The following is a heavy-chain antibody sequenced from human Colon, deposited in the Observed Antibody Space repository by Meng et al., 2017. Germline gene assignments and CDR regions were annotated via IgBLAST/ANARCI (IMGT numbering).Heavy chain of an antibody. CDR1: VGSFSDYY. V-gene: IGHV4-34*01. CDR3: ARGVDWAKSGNF. Sequence: VQLPHWCAGLLNLPETLSPTCPVYVGSFSDYYLTWIRQPPGKGLEWVGEIHPSGSTYYSPSLQSRVTITLDTSKNQFSLTLSSMTAADTAVYYCARGVDWAKSGNFWGQGTLVTVSS. D-gene: IGHD3-9*01. CDR2: IHPSGST. J-gene: IGHJ4*02.